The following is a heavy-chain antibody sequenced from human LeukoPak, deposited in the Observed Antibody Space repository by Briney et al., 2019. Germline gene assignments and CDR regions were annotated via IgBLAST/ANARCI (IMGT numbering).Heavy chain of an antibody. CDR2: IYPGDSDT. V-gene: IGHV5-51*01. D-gene: IGHD2-2*01. CDR3: ARLQEDIVVVPAAIPYNWFDP. CDR1: GYIFAAYW. J-gene: IGHJ5*02. Sequence: GEXXKISCKGSGYIFAAYWIGWVRQMPGKGLEWMGSIYPGDSDTRYSPSFQGQVTISVDRSINTAYLQWNSLKASDTAIYYCARLQEDIVVVPAAIPYNWFDPWGRGSLVTVSS.